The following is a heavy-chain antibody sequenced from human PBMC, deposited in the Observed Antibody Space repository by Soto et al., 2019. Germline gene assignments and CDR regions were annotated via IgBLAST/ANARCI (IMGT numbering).Heavy chain of an antibody. V-gene: IGHV1-58*01. D-gene: IGHD3-3*02. J-gene: IGHJ6*02. CDR3: AVTDLPFRPLTEPTENGMDV. CDR1: GFSFGDSA. CDR2: IVVVNGNT. Sequence: ELVQSGPEAREPGTSVKVSCRASGFSFGDSAVQWVRQGRGQRLEWIGWIVVVNGNTNYAQKFEGRVTITRDASTSTSHMELTSLSSEDTAVYFCAVTDLPFRPLTEPTENGMDVWGHGTTVTVSS.